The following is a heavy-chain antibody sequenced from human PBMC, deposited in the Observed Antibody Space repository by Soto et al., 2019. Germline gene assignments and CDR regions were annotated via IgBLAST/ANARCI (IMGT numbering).Heavy chain of an antibody. J-gene: IGHJ4*02. CDR1: GYTFTSYY. CDR2: INPSGGST. D-gene: IGHD5-18*01. Sequence: GASVKVSCKASGYTFTSYYMHWVRQAPGQGLEWMGIINPSGGSTSYAQKFQGRVTMTRDTSTSTVYVELSSLRSEDTAVYYCARDPNSYGVPRDYWGQGTLVTVS. CDR3: ARDPNSYGVPRDY. V-gene: IGHV1-46*01.